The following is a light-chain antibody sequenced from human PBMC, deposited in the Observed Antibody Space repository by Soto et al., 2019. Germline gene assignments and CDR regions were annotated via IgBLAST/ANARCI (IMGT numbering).Light chain of an antibody. J-gene: IGKJ5*01. CDR3: QQANSFTIT. Sequence: QMTQSPSSVSASLVKTGTISFRASKGIRSWLAWYQLKPGRGPKLLIYPASNLQRGVPSRFSGSGSGTDFTLTISSLQPEDFATYFCQQANSFTITFRQGKLLEMK. CDR1: KGIRSW. CDR2: PAS. V-gene: IGKV1-12*01.